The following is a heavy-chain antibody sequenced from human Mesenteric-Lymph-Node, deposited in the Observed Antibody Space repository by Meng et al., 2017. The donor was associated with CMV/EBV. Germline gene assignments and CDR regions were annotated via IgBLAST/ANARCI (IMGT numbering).Heavy chain of an antibody. J-gene: IGHJ1*01. V-gene: IGHV3-21*01. CDR2: ISSSSSYI. D-gene: IGHD2-21*01. Sequence: LSLTCAASGFTFISYNMNWVRQAPGKGLEWVSSISSSSSYIYYADSVKGRFTISRDNAKNSLYLQMNGLRAEDTAVYYCTRGPYCGGDCYSAEYFQHWGQGTLVTVSS. CDR3: TRGPYCGGDCYSAEYFQH. CDR1: GFTFISYN.